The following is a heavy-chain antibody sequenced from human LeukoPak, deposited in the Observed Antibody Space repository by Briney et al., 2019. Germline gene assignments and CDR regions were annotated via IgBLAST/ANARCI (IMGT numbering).Heavy chain of an antibody. D-gene: IGHD3-16*01. J-gene: IGHJ3*02. CDR1: GFTFSSYW. CDR2: INRDGTST. V-gene: IGHV3-74*01. CDR3: ARDFWGAFDI. Sequence: GGSLRLSCGVSGFTFSSYWMHWVRQAPGKGLVWVSRINRDGTSTRYADSVKGRFTISRDNAKNTLYLQMNSLRAEDTAVYYCARDFWGAFDIWGQGTMVTVSS.